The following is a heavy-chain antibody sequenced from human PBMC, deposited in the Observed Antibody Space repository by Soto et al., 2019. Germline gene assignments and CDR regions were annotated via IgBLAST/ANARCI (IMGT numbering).Heavy chain of an antibody. CDR2: ISGSGGST. J-gene: IGHJ4*02. CDR1: GFTFSSYA. D-gene: IGHD1-26*01. Sequence: GGSLRLSCAASGFTFSSYAMSWVRQAPWKGLEWVSAISGSGGSTYYADSVKGRFTISRDNSKNTLYLQMNSLRAEDTAVYYCAKDAPPRYSGSSTYFDYWGQGTLVTVST. V-gene: IGHV3-23*01. CDR3: AKDAPPRYSGSSTYFDY.